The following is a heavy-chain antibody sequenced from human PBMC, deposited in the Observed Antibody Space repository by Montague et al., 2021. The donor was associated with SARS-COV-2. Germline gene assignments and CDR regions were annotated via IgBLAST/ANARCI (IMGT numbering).Heavy chain of an antibody. V-gene: IGHV4-31*03. J-gene: IGHJ5*02. Sequence: TLSLTCTVSGGSISSGGYYWSWIRQHPGKGLEWIGYIYYSGSTYYNPSLKSRVTISVDTSKNQFSLKLSSVTAADTAVYYCARGGTIFGVVTFPFDPWGQGTLVTVSS. D-gene: IGHD3-3*01. CDR2: IYYSGST. CDR1: GGSISSGGYY. CDR3: ARGGTIFGVVTFPFDP.